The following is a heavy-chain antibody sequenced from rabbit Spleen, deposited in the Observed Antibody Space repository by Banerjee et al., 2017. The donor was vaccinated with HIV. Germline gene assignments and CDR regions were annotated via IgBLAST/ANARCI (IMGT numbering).Heavy chain of an antibody. Sequence: QSLEESGGGLVQPEGSLTLTCTASGFSFSAGYYMCWVRQAPGKGLEWIACIHGGSVNNIYYASWAKGRFTISKTSSTTVTLQMTSLTAADTATYFCARGTTSSGYFIELWGQGTLVTVS. CDR3: ARGTTSSGYFIEL. J-gene: IGHJ3*01. D-gene: IGHD1-1*01. CDR2: IHGGSVNNI. CDR1: GFSFSAGYY. V-gene: IGHV1S40*01.